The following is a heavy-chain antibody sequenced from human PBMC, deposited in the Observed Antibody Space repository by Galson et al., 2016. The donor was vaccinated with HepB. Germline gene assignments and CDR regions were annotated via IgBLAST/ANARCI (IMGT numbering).Heavy chain of an antibody. CDR3: AHRGYSACYFDY. D-gene: IGHD5-12*01. Sequence: PALVKPTQTLTLTCTFSGFSLSSSGVAVAWIRQPPGKALEWLTVISWDDVKRITPSLKSRLAITKDTSKNEVLLTLTNLDPVDTATDFCAHRGYSACYFDYWGKGILVTVSS. J-gene: IGHJ4*02. CDR1: GFSLSSSGVA. CDR2: ISWDDVK. V-gene: IGHV2-5*02.